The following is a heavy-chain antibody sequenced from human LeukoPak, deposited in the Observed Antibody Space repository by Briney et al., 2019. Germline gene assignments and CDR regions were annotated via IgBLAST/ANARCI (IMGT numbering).Heavy chain of an antibody. V-gene: IGHV4-59*01. CDR2: IYYGGST. CDR1: GGSISSYY. Sequence: SETLSLTCTVSGGSISSYYWSWIRQPPGKGLEWIGYIYYGGSTNYNPSLKSRVTISVDTSKNQFSLKLSSVTAADTAVYYCARVGAAVAGDFDYWGQGTLVTVSS. D-gene: IGHD6-19*01. CDR3: ARVGAAVAGDFDY. J-gene: IGHJ4*02.